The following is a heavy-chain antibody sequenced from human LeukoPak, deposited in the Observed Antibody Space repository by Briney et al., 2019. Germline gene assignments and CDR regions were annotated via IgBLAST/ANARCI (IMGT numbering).Heavy chain of an antibody. CDR2: LNSEDGET. J-gene: IGHJ4*02. D-gene: IGHD2-21*02. CDR3: ALIVVVVSGLAPNDY. Sequence: ASVKVSCKASGYTFTDYYINWLQQAPGKGLEGMGRLNSEDGETTFSEKFQGRVALTADPSTDTVYMEMTSLRSEDTAVYYCALIVVVVSGLAPNDYWGQGTLVAVSS. CDR1: GYTFTDYY. V-gene: IGHV1-69-2*01.